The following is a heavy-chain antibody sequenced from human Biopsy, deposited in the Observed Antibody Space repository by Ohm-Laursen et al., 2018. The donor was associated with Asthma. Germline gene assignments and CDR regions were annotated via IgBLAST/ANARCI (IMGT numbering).Heavy chain of an antibody. CDR3: ARMNTLIQAANYFSYAMDV. CDR2: LFHSGAT. V-gene: IGHV4-30-2*01. J-gene: IGHJ6*02. CDR1: GASINSGGYS. Sequence: QTLTLTCAVSGASINSGGYSWDWVRQPPGEGLEVIAYLFHSGATYYNPSLKSRVTISVDRSQRQFSLKVNSVTAADTAVYYCARMNTLIQAANYFSYAMDVWGQGTTVTVSS. D-gene: IGHD3-9*01.